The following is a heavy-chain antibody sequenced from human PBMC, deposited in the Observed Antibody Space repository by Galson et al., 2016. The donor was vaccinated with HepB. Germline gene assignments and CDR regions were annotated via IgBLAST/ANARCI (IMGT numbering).Heavy chain of an antibody. Sequence: SETLSLTCGVSGYSVTNENWWGWIRQPPGKGLEWIGYITYRGSTHSNSSLKSQLTMSVDTSQNQFSLKLSSVTAVDTAVYYCARNQVAVAGHWYFDLWGRGTLVTVSS. J-gene: IGHJ2*01. CDR1: GYSVTNENW. CDR2: ITYRGST. D-gene: IGHD6-19*01. V-gene: IGHV4-28*01. CDR3: ARNQVAVAGHWYFDL.